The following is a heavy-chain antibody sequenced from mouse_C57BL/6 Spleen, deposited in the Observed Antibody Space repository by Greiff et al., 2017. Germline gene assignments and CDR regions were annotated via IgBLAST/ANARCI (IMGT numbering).Heavy chain of an antibody. CDR1: GFTFSSYA. V-gene: IGHV5-4*01. CDR3: ARAGTGDFDY. J-gene: IGHJ2*01. Sequence: DVQLVESGGGLVKPGGSLKLSCAASGFTFSSYAMSWVRQTPEKRLEWVATISDGGSYTYYPDNVKGRFTISRDNAKNNLYLQMSHLKSEDTAMYYCARAGTGDFDYWGQGTTLTVSS. CDR2: ISDGGSYT. D-gene: IGHD2-14*01.